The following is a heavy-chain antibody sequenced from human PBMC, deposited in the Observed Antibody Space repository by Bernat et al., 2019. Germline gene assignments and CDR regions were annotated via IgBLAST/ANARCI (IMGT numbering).Heavy chain of an antibody. D-gene: IGHD4-17*01. V-gene: IGHV4-34*01. CDR2: INHSGST. Sequence: QVQLQQWGAGLLKPSETLSLTCAVYGGSFSGYYWSWIRQPPGKVLEWIGEINHSGSTNYNPSLKSRVTISVDTSKNQFSLKMSSLTAADTAVYYCARTRTTVTPTRGYYYCIDVWGKGTTVTVSS. CDR1: GGSFSGYY. CDR3: ARTRTTVTPTRGYYYCIDV. J-gene: IGHJ6*03.